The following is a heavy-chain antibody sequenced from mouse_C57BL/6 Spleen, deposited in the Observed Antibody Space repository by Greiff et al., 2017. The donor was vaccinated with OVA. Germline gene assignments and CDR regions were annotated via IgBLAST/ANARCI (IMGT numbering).Heavy chain of an antibody. CDR3: ARWDSSGSYYFDY. Sequence: QVQLKQPGAELVKPGASVKLSCKASGYTFTSYWMQWVKQRPGQGLEWIGEIDPSDSYTNYNQKFKGKATLTVDTSSSTAYMQLSSLTSEDSAVYYCARWDSSGSYYFDYWGQGTTLTVSS. CDR2: IDPSDSYT. V-gene: IGHV1-50*01. J-gene: IGHJ2*01. CDR1: GYTFTSYW. D-gene: IGHD3-2*02.